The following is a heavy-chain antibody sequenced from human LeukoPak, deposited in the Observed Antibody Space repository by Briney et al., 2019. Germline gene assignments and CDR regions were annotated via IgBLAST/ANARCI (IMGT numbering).Heavy chain of an antibody. D-gene: IGHD1-20*01. Sequence: SETLSLTCAVYGGSFSGYYWSWIRQPPGKGLEWIGEINHSGSTNYNPSLKSRVTISVDTSKNQFSLKLSSVTAADTAVYYCARAARYNWNQRREFDYWGQGTLVTVSS. CDR1: GGSFSGYY. V-gene: IGHV4-34*01. CDR2: INHSGST. CDR3: ARAARYNWNQRREFDY. J-gene: IGHJ4*02.